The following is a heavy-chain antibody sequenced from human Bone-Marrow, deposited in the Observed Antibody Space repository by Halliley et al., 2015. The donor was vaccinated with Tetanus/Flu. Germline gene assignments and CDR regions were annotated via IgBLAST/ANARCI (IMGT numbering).Heavy chain of an antibody. J-gene: IGHJ5*02. CDR1: GVSISHYY. CDR3: ARDPTGSGYNFGHNWFDP. Sequence: LRLSCTVSGVSISHYYWSWIRQPPGKGLEWIGYIHYSGSTNYNPSLKSRVTTSVDTTKNQFSLSLSSVTVADTAVYYCARDPTGSGYNFGHNWFDPWGQGTLVTVSS. V-gene: IGHV4-59*01. D-gene: IGHD5-18*01. CDR2: IHYSGST.